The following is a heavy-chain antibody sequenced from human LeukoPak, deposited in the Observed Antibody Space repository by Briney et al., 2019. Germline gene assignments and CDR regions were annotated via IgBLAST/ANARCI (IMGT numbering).Heavy chain of an antibody. Sequence: SENLSLTCTVSGDSISGSYWNWLRQPPGKGLEWIRRIYTSGSTNYNPSLKSRVTISVDTSKNQFSLKLSSVTAADTAVYSCAREVFLWFGELPLNWFDPWGQGTLVTVSS. D-gene: IGHD3-10*01. CDR1: GDSISGSY. J-gene: IGHJ5*02. CDR3: AREVFLWFGELPLNWFDP. CDR2: IYTSGST. V-gene: IGHV4-4*08.